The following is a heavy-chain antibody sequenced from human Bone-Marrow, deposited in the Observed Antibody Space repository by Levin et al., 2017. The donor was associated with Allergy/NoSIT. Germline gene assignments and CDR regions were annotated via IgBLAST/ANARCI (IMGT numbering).Heavy chain of an antibody. CDR3: ARNRIIVSGGNDYYYGMDV. V-gene: IGHV4-61*01. J-gene: IGHJ6*02. D-gene: IGHD5/OR15-5a*01. Sequence: SQTLSLTCSVSGGSVSSGPYYWSWIRRPPGKGLEWIGYINYRGGTKYNPSLKSRVTISVDTSKNEFSLKVTSVTAADTAVYYCARNRIIVSGGNDYYYGMDVWGQGTTVTVSS. CDR2: INYRGGT. CDR1: GGSVSSGPYY.